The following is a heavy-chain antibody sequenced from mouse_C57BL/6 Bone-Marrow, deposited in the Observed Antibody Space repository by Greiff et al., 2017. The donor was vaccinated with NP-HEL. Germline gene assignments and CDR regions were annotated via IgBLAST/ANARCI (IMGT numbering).Heavy chain of an antibody. V-gene: IGHV1-81*01. CDR1: GYTFTSYG. J-gene: IGHJ4*01. D-gene: IGHD4-1*01. Sequence: QVQLQQSGAELARPGASVKLSCKASGYTFTSYGISWVKQRTGQGLAWIGELYPRSGNTYYNEKFKGKATLTADKSSSTAYMELRSLTSEDSAVYFCASTGTRAMDYWGQGTSVTVSS. CDR3: ASTGTRAMDY. CDR2: LYPRSGNT.